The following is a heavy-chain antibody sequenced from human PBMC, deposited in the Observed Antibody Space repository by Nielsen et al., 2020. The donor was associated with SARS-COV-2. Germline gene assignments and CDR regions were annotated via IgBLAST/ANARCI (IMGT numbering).Heavy chain of an antibody. CDR3: ARLVATTLRYFDWVAYFDY. J-gene: IGHJ4*02. Sequence: GSLRLSCTVSGGSISSYYWGWIRQPPGKGLEWIGSIYYSGGTYYNPSLKSRVTISVDTSKNQFSLKLSSVTAADTAVYYCARLVATTLRYFDWVAYFDYWGQGTLVTVSS. D-gene: IGHD3-9*01. CDR2: IYYSGGT. V-gene: IGHV4-39*01. CDR1: GGSISSYY.